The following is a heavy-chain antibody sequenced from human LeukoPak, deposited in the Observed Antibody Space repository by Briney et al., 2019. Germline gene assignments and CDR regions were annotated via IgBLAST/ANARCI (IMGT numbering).Heavy chain of an antibody. D-gene: IGHD2-2*01. CDR2: ISYAGSNK. Sequence: GGSLRLSCAASGFTLNIHAMHWVPHPPSKELDWVAVISYAGSNKYYADSVKGRFNISRDNSKNRLYLQMNSLRAADTAVYYCAKGHAVYCSSTSCYVDSWGQGTLVTVSS. CDR3: AKGHAVYCSSTSCYVDS. CDR1: GFTLNIHA. J-gene: IGHJ5*01. V-gene: IGHV3-30*18.